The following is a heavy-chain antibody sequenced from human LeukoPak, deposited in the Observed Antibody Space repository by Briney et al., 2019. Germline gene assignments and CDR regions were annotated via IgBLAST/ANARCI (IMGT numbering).Heavy chain of an antibody. J-gene: IGHJ4*02. CDR1: GGSISSGDYY. V-gene: IGHV4-30-4*01. D-gene: IGHD3-9*01. Sequence: SQTLSLTCTVSGGSISSGDYYWSWIRQPPGQGLEWIGYIYYSGSTYYNPSLKSRVTISVDTSKNQFSLKLSSVTAADTAVYYCARAPYHYDILTGYYRRGGLDYWGQGTLVTVSS. CDR2: IYYSGST. CDR3: ARAPYHYDILTGYYRRGGLDY.